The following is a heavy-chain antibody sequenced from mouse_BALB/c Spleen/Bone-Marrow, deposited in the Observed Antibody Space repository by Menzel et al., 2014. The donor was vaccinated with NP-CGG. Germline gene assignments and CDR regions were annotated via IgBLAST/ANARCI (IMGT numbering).Heavy chain of an antibody. D-gene: IGHD3-3*01. V-gene: IGHV14-3*02. CDR3: AGLGLFAY. J-gene: IGHJ3*01. CDR1: GFNIKDTY. Sequence: VQLQQSGAELVKPGASVKSSCTASGFNIKDTYMHWEKQRPEQGLEWIGRIDPANGNTKYDPKFQGKATITADTSSNTACVRLRSLTSEDAAVYYCAGLGLFAYWGQGTLVAVSA. CDR2: IDPANGNT.